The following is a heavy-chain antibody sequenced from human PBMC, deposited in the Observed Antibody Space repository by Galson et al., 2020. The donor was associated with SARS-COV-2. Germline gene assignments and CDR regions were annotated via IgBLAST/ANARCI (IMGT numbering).Heavy chain of an antibody. CDR2: ISSSSSYI. Sequence: GGSLRLSCAASGFTFSSYSMNWVRQAPGKGLEWVSSISSSSSYIYYADSVKGRFTISRDNAKNSLYLQMNSLRAEDTAVYYCARDPRLDIVLMVYPDAFDIWGQGTMVTVSS. J-gene: IGHJ3*02. D-gene: IGHD2-8*01. V-gene: IGHV3-21*01. CDR3: ARDPRLDIVLMVYPDAFDI. CDR1: GFTFSSYS.